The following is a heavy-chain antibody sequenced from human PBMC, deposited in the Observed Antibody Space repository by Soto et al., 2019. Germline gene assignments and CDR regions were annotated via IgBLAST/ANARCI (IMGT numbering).Heavy chain of an antibody. Sequence: GSLRLSCAASTSGFGGSNYMTWVRQAPGKGLEWVSVIYRDGNTYYVDSVKGRFTISRDNSKNTLYLQMNSLRGEDTAVYYCARGRFGMDVWGPGTKVTVS. J-gene: IGHJ6*02. CDR3: ARGRFGMDV. CDR1: TSGFGGSNY. V-gene: IGHV3-53*01. CDR2: IYRDGNT.